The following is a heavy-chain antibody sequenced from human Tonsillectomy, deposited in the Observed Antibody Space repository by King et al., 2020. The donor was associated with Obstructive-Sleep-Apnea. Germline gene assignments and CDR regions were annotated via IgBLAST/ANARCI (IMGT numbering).Heavy chain of an antibody. D-gene: IGHD4-17*01. CDR1: GYTLTGYY. CDR3: ATVAVSTATYYFDY. CDR2: INPNSGGT. V-gene: IGHV1-2*02. J-gene: IGHJ4*02. Sequence: VQLVESGAEVKKPGAAVKVSCKASGYTLTGYYIHWVRQAPGQGREWMGWINPNSGGTNYAQKFQGRVTMTRDTSISTAYMELSRLLSDDTAVYYCATVAVSTATYYFDYWGQGTLVTVSS.